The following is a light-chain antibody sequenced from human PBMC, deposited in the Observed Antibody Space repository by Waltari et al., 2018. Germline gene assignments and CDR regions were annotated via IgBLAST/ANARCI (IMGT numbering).Light chain of an antibody. CDR3: QHHVSLPAT. CDR1: QGVNTY. V-gene: IGKV3-20*01. CDR2: GAY. Sequence: IVLTQSPGTLSLSPGERATLSCRASQGVNTYLAWYQQKPGQAPSLLIYGAYTRAAGIPDRFSGSGSGTDFSLTISRLEAEDFAVYYCQHHVSLPATFGQGTKVEIK. J-gene: IGKJ1*01.